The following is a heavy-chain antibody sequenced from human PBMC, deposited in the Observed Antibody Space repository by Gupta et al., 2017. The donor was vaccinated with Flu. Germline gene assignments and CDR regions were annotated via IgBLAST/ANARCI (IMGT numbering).Heavy chain of an antibody. Sequence: QVQLVQSGAEVKKPGSSVKVSCKASGGTFSSYAISWVRQAPGQGLEWMGGIIPIFGTANYAQKFPGRVTITADKSTSTAYMELSSLRSEDTAVYYCARSYVGGNLWYYFDYWGQGTLVTVSS. CDR2: IIPIFGTA. J-gene: IGHJ4*02. V-gene: IGHV1-69*06. CDR1: GGTFSSYA. CDR3: ARSYVGGNLWYYFDY. D-gene: IGHD4-23*01.